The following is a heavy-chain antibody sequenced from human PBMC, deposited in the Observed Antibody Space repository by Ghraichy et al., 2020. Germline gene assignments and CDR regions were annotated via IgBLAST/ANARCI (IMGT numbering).Heavy chain of an antibody. CDR3: VRDGAGTTPFDY. Sequence: LSLTCAASGFTLSSYWMQWVRQAPGKGLVWVSRINYDGTDISYADSVKGRFTISRDNAKNTVYLQMNSLRAEDTAVYYCVRDGAGTTPFDYWGQGALVTDSS. V-gene: IGHV3-74*01. D-gene: IGHD1-7*01. CDR2: INYDGTDI. J-gene: IGHJ4*02. CDR1: GFTLSSYW.